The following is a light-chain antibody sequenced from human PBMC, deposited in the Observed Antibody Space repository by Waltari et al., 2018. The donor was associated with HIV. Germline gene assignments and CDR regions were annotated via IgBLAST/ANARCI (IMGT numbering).Light chain of an antibody. CDR2: EVT. Sequence: QSALTQPASVSGSPGQSITISCTGTRNDIGTYNYVSWYQQHPGNVPKLLIYEVTKRPSGVSTRFSGSKSGNTASLTISGLQAEDEAAYYCCSYTSTTTSILFAGGTKLTVL. CDR1: RNDIGTYNY. J-gene: IGLJ2*01. CDR3: CSYTSTTTSIL. V-gene: IGLV2-14*01.